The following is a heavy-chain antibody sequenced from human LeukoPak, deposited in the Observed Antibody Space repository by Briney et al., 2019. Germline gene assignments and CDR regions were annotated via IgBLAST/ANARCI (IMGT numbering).Heavy chain of an antibody. D-gene: IGHD2-15*01. CDR2: ISGSGGST. CDR1: GFTFSSYA. V-gene: IGHV3-23*01. Sequence: GSLRLSCAASGFTFSSYAMSWVRQAPGKGLEWVSAISGSGGSTYYADSVKGRFTISRDNSKNTLYLQMNSLRAEDTAVYYCAKDSCGGGSCYSIDYWGQGTLVTVSS. CDR3: AKDSCGGGSCYSIDY. J-gene: IGHJ4*02.